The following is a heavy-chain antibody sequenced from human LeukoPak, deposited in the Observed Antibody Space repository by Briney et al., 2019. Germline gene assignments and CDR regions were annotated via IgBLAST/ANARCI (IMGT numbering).Heavy chain of an antibody. CDR3: ARLNYCSGGSCYVSPLPY. V-gene: IGHV5-51*01. J-gene: IGHJ4*02. CDR1: GYTFTSYW. D-gene: IGHD2-15*01. Sequence: GESLKISCKGSGYTFTSYWIGWVRQMPGKGLEWMGIIYPGDSDTRYSPSFQGQVTISADKSISTAYLQWSSLKASDTAMYYCARLNYCSGGSCYVSPLPYWGQGTLVTVSS. CDR2: IYPGDSDT.